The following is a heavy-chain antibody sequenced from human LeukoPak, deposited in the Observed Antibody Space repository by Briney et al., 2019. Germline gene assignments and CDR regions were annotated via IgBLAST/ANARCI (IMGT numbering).Heavy chain of an antibody. CDR2: IRRTAYGGAA. Sequence: PGGSLRLSCTGSGFTSGDLGISWVRQAAGKGLEWVAFIRRTAYGGAAEYAASVKGRFFLSRDDSKSVVHLQMNSLKTDDTAVYYCTRTGLVDFDYWGQGSRVTVSP. D-gene: IGHD1-14*01. V-gene: IGHV3-49*04. J-gene: IGHJ4*02. CDR1: GFTSGDLG. CDR3: TRTGLVDFDY.